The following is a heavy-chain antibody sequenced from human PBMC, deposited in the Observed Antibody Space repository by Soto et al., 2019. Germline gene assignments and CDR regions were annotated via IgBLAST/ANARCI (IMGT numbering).Heavy chain of an antibody. CDR3: ARGMTPPGAPAWYYFDS. CDR2: VSLSGTT. CDR1: GASITGTSY. Sequence: SETLSLTCTVSGASITGTSYWSWIRQPAGKGLEWIGRVSLSGTTNYNPSLRSRVTMSADVSKNQFSLRLTSVTAADTALYYCARGMTPPGAPAWYYFDSWGQGTLVTSPQ. J-gene: IGHJ4*02. V-gene: IGHV4-4*07. D-gene: IGHD2-8*02.